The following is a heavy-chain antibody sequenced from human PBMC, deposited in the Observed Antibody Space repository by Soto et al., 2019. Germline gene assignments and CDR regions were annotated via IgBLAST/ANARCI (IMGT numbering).Heavy chain of an antibody. D-gene: IGHD1-1*01. CDR2: ISAHNGNT. CDR3: ARGRYGDY. V-gene: IGHV1-18*01. CDR1: GYAFTTYG. Sequence: QVHLVQSGAEVKKPGASVKVSCKGSGYAFTTYGITWVRQAPGQGLEWMGWISAHNGNTNYAQKLQGRVNVTRDTSTNPALMDLGSLGSDDTAVYYWARGRYGDYWGQGALVTVSS. J-gene: IGHJ4*02.